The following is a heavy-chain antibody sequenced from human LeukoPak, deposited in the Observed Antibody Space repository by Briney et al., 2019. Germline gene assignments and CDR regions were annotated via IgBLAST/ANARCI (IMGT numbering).Heavy chain of an antibody. CDR2: MNPNSGNT. CDR1: GYTFTSYD. CDR3: ARGRWGSGYYYEPNAFDI. V-gene: IGHV1-8*01. D-gene: IGHD3-22*01. J-gene: IGHJ3*02. Sequence: ASVKVSCKASGYTFTSYDINWVRQATGQGLEWMGWMNPNSGNTGYAQKFQGRVTMTRNTSISTAYMEPSSLRSEDTAVYYCARGRWGSGYYYEPNAFDIWGQGTMVTVSS.